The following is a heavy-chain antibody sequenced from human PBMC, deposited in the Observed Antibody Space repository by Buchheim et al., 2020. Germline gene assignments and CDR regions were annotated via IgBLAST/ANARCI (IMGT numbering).Heavy chain of an antibody. D-gene: IGHD1-26*01. J-gene: IGHJ4*02. CDR2: VTGGGDNT. V-gene: IGHV3-23*01. Sequence: EVQLLESGGGLVQPGGSLRLSCAASGFTFRTFAMSWVRQVPGKGLEWVSSVTGGGDNTFYADSGGGRFTISRDNWKNTLYLQLNSLRADDTAIFYCAKGFRGTSSIVDLDYWGQGAL. CDR1: GFTFRTFA. CDR3: AKGFRGTSSIVDLDY.